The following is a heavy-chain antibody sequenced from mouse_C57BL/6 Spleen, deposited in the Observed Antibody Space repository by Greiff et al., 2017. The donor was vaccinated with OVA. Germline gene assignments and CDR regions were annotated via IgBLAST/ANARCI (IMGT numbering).Heavy chain of an antibody. J-gene: IGHJ4*01. CDR2: IYPGSGCT. Sequence: QVQLQQPGAELVKPGASVKLSCKASGYTFTSYWITWVKQRPGQGLEWIGDIYPGSGCTNYTEKFKSKATLTVDTSSSTVYMQLSSLTSENAADYCGRRTAVGRRAMDYWGQGTSVTVSS. CDR3: RRTAVGRRAMDY. V-gene: IGHV1-55*01. D-gene: IGHD1-1*01. CDR1: GYTFTSYW.